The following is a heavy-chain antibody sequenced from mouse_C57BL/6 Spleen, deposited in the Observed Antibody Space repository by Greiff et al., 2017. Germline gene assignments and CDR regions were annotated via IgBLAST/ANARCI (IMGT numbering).Heavy chain of an antibody. Sequence: QVQLQQPGAELVMPGASVKLSCKASGYTFTSYWMHWVKQRPGQGLEWIGEIDPSDSYTNYNQKFKGKSTLTVDKSSSTAYMQLSSLTSEDSAVYYCAKGYYGSCPFDYWGTGTTLTVSS. CDR1: GYTFTSYW. CDR2: IDPSDSYT. D-gene: IGHD1-1*01. J-gene: IGHJ2*01. V-gene: IGHV1-69*01. CDR3: AKGYYGSCPFDY.